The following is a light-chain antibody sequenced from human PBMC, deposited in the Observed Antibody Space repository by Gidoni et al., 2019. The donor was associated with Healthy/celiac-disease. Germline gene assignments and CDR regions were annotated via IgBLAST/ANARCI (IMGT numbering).Light chain of an antibody. CDR2: DVS. J-gene: IGLJ2*01. CDR3: SSYTSISTLVL. V-gene: IGLV2-14*03. Sequence: QSALTQPASVSGSPGQSITISCPGTHNDVGDYDYVSWYQQHPGKAPKLMIYDVSTRPSGVSNRFSASKSGNTASLTISGLQAEDEAYYYCSSYTSISTLVLFGGGTKLTVL. CDR1: HNDVGDYDY.